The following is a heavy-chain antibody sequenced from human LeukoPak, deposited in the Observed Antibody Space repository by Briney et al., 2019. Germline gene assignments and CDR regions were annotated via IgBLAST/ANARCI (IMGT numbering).Heavy chain of an antibody. J-gene: IGHJ4*02. CDR1: GFTFNSYS. Sequence: GGSLRLSCAASGFTFNSYSMTWVRQAPGKGLEWVAYISSSSSSIYYADSVRGRFTISRDNAKNSLYLETNSLRDEDTAVYYCATSRGYDFDYWGQGTLVTVSS. D-gene: IGHD2-15*01. V-gene: IGHV3-48*02. CDR3: ATSRGYDFDY. CDR2: ISSSSSSI.